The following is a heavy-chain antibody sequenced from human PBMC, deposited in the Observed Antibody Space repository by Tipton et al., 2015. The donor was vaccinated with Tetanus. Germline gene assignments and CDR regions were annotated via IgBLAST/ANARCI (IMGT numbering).Heavy chain of an antibody. CDR2: IYNSGST. D-gene: IGHD7-27*01. CDR1: GDSISNYY. J-gene: IGHJ4*02. Sequence: TLSLTCTVSGDSISNYYWSWIRQIPGKGLEWIGQIYNSGSTNYNPSLRSRVTISVDTSKNQFSLKLSSVTAADTAVYYCARIRQVGKPGPFFDYWGQGTLVTVSS. V-gene: IGHV4-59*01. CDR3: ARIRQVGKPGPFFDY.